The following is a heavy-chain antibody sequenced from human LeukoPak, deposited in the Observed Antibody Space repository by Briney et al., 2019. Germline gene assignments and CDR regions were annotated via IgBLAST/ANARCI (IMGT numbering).Heavy chain of an antibody. D-gene: IGHD2-2*01. V-gene: IGHV1-18*01. CDR2: ISVYNGDT. CDR1: GYTFTNYG. Sequence: ASVKVSCKASGYTFTNYGISWVRQAPGQGLEWMGWISVYNGDTNYAQKFQDRVTMTTDTSTSTAYMELRSLRSDDTAVYYCERGYCTSTSCPGGKDYWGQGTLVTVSS. J-gene: IGHJ4*02. CDR3: ERGYCTSTSCPGGKDY.